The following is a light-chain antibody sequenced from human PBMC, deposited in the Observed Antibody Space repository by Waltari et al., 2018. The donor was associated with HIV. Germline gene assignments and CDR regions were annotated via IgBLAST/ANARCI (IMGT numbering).Light chain of an antibody. CDR2: DAS. J-gene: IGKJ2*01. CDR1: QSVSDY. CDR3: QHRSSWLPYT. V-gene: IGKV3-11*01. Sequence: EIVLTQSPANLSLSPGERATLSCRASQSVSDYLAWYQQKPGQAPRLLIYDASNRATGIPARFSGSGSGTDFTLTISSLEPEDFAVYYCQHRSSWLPYTFGQGTKLEIK.